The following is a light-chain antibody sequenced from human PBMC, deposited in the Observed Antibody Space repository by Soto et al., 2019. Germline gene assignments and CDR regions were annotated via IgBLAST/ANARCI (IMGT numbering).Light chain of an antibody. CDR3: SSYTSSSTAV. CDR1: SSNIGAGYD. CDR2: GNS. Sequence: QPVLTQPPSVSGAPGQRVTISCTGSSSNIGAGYDVYWYQQLPGTAPKVLIYGNSNRPSGVPDRFSGFKSGTSASLAITGLQAEDEADYYCSSYTSSSTAVFGGGTQLTVL. J-gene: IGLJ7*01. V-gene: IGLV1-40*01.